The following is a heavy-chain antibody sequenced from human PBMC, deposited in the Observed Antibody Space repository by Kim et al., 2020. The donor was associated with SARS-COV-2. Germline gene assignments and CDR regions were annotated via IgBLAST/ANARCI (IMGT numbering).Heavy chain of an antibody. CDR2: ISSNGGTT. J-gene: IGHJ4*02. CDR1: GFTFSSFA. Sequence: GGSLRLSCSASGFTFSSFAMHWVRQAPGKGLESVSAISSNGGTTYYADSVKGRFTISRDISKNTLYLQLSSLRPEDTAVYYCVRGFGELGAYWGQGTLVTVSS. CDR3: VRGFGELGAY. V-gene: IGHV3-64D*09. D-gene: IGHD3-10*01.